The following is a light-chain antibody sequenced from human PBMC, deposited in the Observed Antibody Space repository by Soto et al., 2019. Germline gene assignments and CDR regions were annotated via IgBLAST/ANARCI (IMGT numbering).Light chain of an antibody. CDR2: EVT. CDR3: SSYTSSDTLV. J-gene: IGLJ1*01. V-gene: IGLV2-14*01. Sequence: QSALTQPASVSGSPGQSITISCTGTSSDVGADNYVSWYQQPPGEAPKLMIYEVTDRPSGVSNRFSGSKSGNTASLTISGLQAEDEADYYCSSYTSSDTLVFGTGTKLTVL. CDR1: SSDVGADNY.